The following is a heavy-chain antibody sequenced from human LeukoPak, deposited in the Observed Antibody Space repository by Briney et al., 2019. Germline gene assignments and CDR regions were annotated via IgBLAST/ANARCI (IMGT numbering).Heavy chain of an antibody. Sequence: PETLSLTCTVSGGSISSSSYYWGWIRQPPGKGLEWIGSIYYSGSTYYNPSLKSRVTISVDTSKNQFSLKLSSVTAADTAVYYCANIKRLVVVAFDNWGQGTLVTVSS. D-gene: IGHD2-15*01. V-gene: IGHV4-39*01. CDR1: GGSISSSSYY. J-gene: IGHJ4*02. CDR3: ANIKRLVVVAFDN. CDR2: IYYSGST.